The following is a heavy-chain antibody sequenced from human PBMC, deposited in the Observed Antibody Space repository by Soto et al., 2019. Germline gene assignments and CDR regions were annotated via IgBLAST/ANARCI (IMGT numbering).Heavy chain of an antibody. CDR2: ISTSSSYI. D-gene: IGHD6-13*01. CDR3: ARSGIALPFSASHWFDP. Sequence: KLGGPLRLSCATSGFTFSTYSMNWVRQAPGKGLEWVSSISTSSSYIYYADSMKGRFTISRDDAKNSLYLQMNSLRAEDTAVYYCARSGIALPFSASHWFDPWGQGTLVTVSS. V-gene: IGHV3-21*01. J-gene: IGHJ5*02. CDR1: GFTFSTYS.